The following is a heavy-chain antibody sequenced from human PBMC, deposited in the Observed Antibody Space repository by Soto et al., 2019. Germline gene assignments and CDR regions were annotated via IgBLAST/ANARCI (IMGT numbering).Heavy chain of an antibody. V-gene: IGHV3-48*04. D-gene: IGHD6-13*01. CDR1: RFTSTNYA. J-gene: IGHJ5*02. CDR2: IDFDSSPI. CDR3: ARGLGSSWFFL. Sequence: GRSLRLSCAGSRFTSTNYAMTWVRQAPEKGLEWLSYIDFDSSPIKYADSVMGRFTVSRDNAKDSLYLQMNSLRPEDTATYYCARGLGSSWFFLWGPGTLVTVSS.